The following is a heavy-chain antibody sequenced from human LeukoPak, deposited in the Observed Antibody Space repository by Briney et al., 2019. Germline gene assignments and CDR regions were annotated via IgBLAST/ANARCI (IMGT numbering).Heavy chain of an antibody. CDR3: AREGGSSGDLDY. Sequence: PGGSLRLSCAASGFTFSNYWMTWVRQAPGKGLEWVANINRDGSEKYYVDSVKGRFTISRDNAKNSLYLQMNSLRAEDTAVYYCAREGGSSGDLDYWGQGTLVTVSS. CDR2: INRDGSEK. J-gene: IGHJ4*02. V-gene: IGHV3-7*03. CDR1: GFTFSNYW. D-gene: IGHD1-26*01.